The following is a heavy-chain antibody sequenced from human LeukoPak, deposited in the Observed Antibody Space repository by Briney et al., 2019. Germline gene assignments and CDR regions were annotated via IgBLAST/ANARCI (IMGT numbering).Heavy chain of an antibody. D-gene: IGHD2-2*01. V-gene: IGHV3-74*01. Sequence: AGGSLRLSCVASGFIVSSNYLNWVRQAPGKGLVWVSHIKTDGSTTAYADSVKGRFTISRDNAKNTLYLQMNSLRAEDTGVYYCARGNQQLPRSTPDYWGQGTLVTVSS. CDR1: GFIVSSNY. J-gene: IGHJ4*02. CDR3: ARGNQQLPRSTPDY. CDR2: IKTDGSTT.